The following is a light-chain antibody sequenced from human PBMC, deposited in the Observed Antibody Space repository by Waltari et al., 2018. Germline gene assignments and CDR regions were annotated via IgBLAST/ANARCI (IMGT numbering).Light chain of an antibody. CDR2: WAS. CDR1: QSVLYSSNNKNY. CDR3: QQYYDVPYT. V-gene: IGKV4-1*01. J-gene: IGKJ2*01. Sequence: DIVMTQSPDSLAVSLGERATTNRKSSQSVLYSSNNKNYLAWYQAKPGQPPKLLLSWASTREYGVPDRFSGSGSGTDFTLTVNGLQAEDVAIYYCQQYYDVPYTFGQGTRLEIK.